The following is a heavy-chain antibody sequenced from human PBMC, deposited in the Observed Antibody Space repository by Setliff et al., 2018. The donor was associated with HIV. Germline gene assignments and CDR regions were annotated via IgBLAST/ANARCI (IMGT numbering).Heavy chain of an antibody. J-gene: IGHJ4*02. CDR3: ARENNFDY. CDR1: GFTLTDYP. V-gene: IGHV3-30*04. Sequence: HLGGSLRLSCAASGFTLTDYPMHWVRQAPGNGLEWVAVIASHGNWHDYAASVKGRFTISRDTSRNTLYLQMNSLSVEDSALYYCARENNFDYWGQGTLVTVSS. CDR2: IASHGNWH.